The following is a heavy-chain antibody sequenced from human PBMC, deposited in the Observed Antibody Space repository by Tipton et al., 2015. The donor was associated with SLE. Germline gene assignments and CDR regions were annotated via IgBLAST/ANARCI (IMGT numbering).Heavy chain of an antibody. CDR2: IKQDGSEK. V-gene: IGHV3-7*01. CDR1: GFTFSSYW. J-gene: IGHJ4*02. CDR3: ATSPWGSSWRPVDY. D-gene: IGHD6-13*01. Sequence: GSLRLSCAASGFTFSSYWMSWVRQAPGKGLEWVANIKQDGSEKYYVDSVKGRFTISRDNAKNSLYLQMNSLRAEDTAVYYCATSPWGSSWRPVDYWGQGTLVTVSS.